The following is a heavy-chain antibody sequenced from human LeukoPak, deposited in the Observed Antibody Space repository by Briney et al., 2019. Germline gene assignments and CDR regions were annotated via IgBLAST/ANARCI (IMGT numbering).Heavy chain of an antibody. Sequence: PSKTLSLTCTVSGGSISSGDYYWRWIRQPPGKGLEWIGYIYYGGSTYYTPSLKSRVTISVDTSKNQFSLRLTSVTAADTAVYYCAGSPVVAATNWFDPWGQGTLVTVSS. D-gene: IGHD2-15*01. CDR2: IYYGGST. CDR3: AGSPVVAATNWFDP. J-gene: IGHJ5*02. CDR1: GGSISSGDYY. V-gene: IGHV4-30-4*01.